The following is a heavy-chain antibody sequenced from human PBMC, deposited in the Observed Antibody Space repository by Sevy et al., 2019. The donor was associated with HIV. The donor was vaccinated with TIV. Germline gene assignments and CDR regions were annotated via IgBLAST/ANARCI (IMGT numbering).Heavy chain of an antibody. D-gene: IGHD3-10*01. CDR1: GYTFIGYY. V-gene: IGHV1-2*02. CDR2: INPNNGGT. Sequence: ASVKVSCKTSGYTFIGYYMHWVRQAPGEGLEWMGWINPNNGGTNDAQKFQGRVTMTRDTSTNTVYMELSRLRSDDTAIYYCVIGRVFHGSGSYAYWGQGTLVTVSS. CDR3: VIGRVFHGSGSYAY. J-gene: IGHJ4*02.